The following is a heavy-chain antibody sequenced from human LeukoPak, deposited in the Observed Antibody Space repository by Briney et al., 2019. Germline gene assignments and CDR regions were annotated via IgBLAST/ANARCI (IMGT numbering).Heavy chain of an antibody. D-gene: IGHD6-19*01. CDR3: ARGRHSSGWYYFDY. Sequence: GRSLRLSCAASGFTFSSYAMHWVRQAPGKGLEWVAVISYDGSNKYYADSVKGRSTISRDNSKNTLYLQMNSLRAEDTAVYYCARGRHSSGWYYFDYWGQGTLVTASS. J-gene: IGHJ4*02. CDR2: ISYDGSNK. V-gene: IGHV3-30*01. CDR1: GFTFSSYA.